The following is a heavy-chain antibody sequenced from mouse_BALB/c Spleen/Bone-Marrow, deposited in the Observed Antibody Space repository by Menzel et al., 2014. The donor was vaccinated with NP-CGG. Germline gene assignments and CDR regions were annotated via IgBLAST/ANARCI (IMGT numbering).Heavy chain of an antibody. CDR3: VRSGSSSGYFDY. CDR2: ISSGGSTI. D-gene: IGHD1-1*01. Sequence: EVQRVESGGGLVQPGGSRKLSCAASGFTFSSFGMHWVRQAPEKGLEWVAYISSGGSTIYYGDTVMGRFTISRGNPKNTLFLQMTSLRSEDTATYYCVRSGSSSGYFDYWGQGTTLTVSS. CDR1: GFTFSSFG. V-gene: IGHV5-17*02. J-gene: IGHJ2*01.